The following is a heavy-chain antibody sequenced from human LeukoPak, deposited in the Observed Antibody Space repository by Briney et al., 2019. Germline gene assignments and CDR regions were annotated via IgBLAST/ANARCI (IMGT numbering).Heavy chain of an antibody. CDR2: ISGSGGST. V-gene: IGHV3-23*01. CDR1: GFTFSSYA. Sequence: GGSLRLSCAASGFTFSSYAMSWVRQAPGKGLEWVSAISGSGGSTYYADSVKGRFTISRDNSKNTLYLQMNSLRAEDPAVYYCAKATYYYDSSGYQRGDFDYWGQGTLVTVSS. J-gene: IGHJ4*02. CDR3: AKATYYYDSSGYQRGDFDY. D-gene: IGHD3-22*01.